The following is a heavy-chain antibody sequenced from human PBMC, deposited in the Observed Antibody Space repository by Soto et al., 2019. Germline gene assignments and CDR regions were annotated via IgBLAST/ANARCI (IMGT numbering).Heavy chain of an antibody. V-gene: IGHV1-18*01. D-gene: IGHD6-13*01. J-gene: IGHJ4*02. CDR2: ISAYNGNT. Sequence: QVQLVQSGAEVKKPGASVKVSCKASGYTFTSYDINWVRQAPGQGLEWMGWISAYNGNTNYAQKLQGRVTMTTDTSTSIAYMELRSLRSDDTAVYYCAREHNGSTWYGVDYWGQGTLVTVSS. CDR3: AREHNGSTWYGVDY. CDR1: GYTFTSYD.